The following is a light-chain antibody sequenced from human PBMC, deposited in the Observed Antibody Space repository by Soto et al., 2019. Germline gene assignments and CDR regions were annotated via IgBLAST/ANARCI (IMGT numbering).Light chain of an antibody. J-gene: IGKJ2*01. CDR2: DAS. V-gene: IGKV3-11*01. CDR1: QSVSSY. CDR3: QQRSNWPPYT. Sequence: ESVLTQSPATLSLSPGERATLSCRASQSVSSYLAWYQQKPGQAPRLLIYDASNSATGIPARFSGSGSGTDFTLTIISLEPEDFAVYYCQQRSNWPPYTLGQGTKLEIK.